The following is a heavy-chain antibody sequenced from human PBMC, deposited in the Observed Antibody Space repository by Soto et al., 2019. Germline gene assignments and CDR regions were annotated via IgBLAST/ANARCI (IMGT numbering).Heavy chain of an antibody. Sequence: ASVKVSCKASVYTFTSYAMHWRRQAPGQRLEWMGWINAGNGNTKYSQKFQGRVTITRDTSASTAYMELSSLRSEDTAVYYCARGVAGPLHWFDPWGQGTLVTVSS. CDR2: INAGNGNT. CDR1: VYTFTSYA. CDR3: ARGVAGPLHWFDP. J-gene: IGHJ5*02. V-gene: IGHV1-3*01. D-gene: IGHD6-19*01.